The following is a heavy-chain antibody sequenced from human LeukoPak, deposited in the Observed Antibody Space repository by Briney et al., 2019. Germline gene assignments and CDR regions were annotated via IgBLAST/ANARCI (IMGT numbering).Heavy chain of an antibody. CDR2: ICTSGST. Sequence: SETLSLTCTVSGGSISSYYWSWIRQPAGKGLEWIGRICTSGSTNYNPSLKSRVTMSVDTSKNQFSLKLSSVTAADTAVYYCARDPPPHDSSGYWPWGQGTLVTVSS. V-gene: IGHV4-4*07. CDR1: GGSISSYY. CDR3: ARDPPPHDSSGYWP. J-gene: IGHJ5*02. D-gene: IGHD3-22*01.